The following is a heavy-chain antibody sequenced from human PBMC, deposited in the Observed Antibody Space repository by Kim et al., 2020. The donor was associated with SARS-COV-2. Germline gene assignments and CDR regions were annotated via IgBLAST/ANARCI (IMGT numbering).Heavy chain of an antibody. CDR2: IYSDGST. CDR3: ARGHNRALDS. Sequence: GGSLRLSCAASGFTVSSNYMHWVRQAPGKGLEWVSVIYSDGSTFYADSVKGRFTISRDNSKNTVHLQMNSLSAEDTAVYYCARGHNRALDSGGQGALVIVSS. CDR1: GFTVSSNY. D-gene: IGHD1-1*01. J-gene: IGHJ4*02. V-gene: IGHV3-53*01.